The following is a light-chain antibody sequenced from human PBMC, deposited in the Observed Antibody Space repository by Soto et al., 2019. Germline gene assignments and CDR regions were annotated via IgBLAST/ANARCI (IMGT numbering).Light chain of an antibody. CDR2: YDS. CDR1: NIGSKS. V-gene: IGLV3-21*04. J-gene: IGLJ2*01. CDR3: QVWDSSSDHVV. Sequence: SYELTQPPSVSVAPGKTARITCGGNNIGSKSVYWYQQKPGQAPVLVIYYDSDRHSGIPERFSGSNSGNTATLAISRVEAGDEADYYCQVWDSSSDHVVFGGGTKVTVL.